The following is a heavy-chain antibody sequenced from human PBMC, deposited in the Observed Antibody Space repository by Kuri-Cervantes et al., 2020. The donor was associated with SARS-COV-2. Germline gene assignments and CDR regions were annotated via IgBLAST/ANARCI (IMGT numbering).Heavy chain of an antibody. Sequence: GESLKISCAASGFTFSSYAMSWVRQAPGKGLEWVSAISGSGGSTYYADSVKGRFTISRDNARNSLYLQMNSLRAEDTAVYYRARGLWSGFYDAFDIWGQGTMVTVSS. CDR2: ISGSGGST. CDR1: GFTFSSYA. V-gene: IGHV3-23*01. D-gene: IGHD3-3*01. CDR3: ARGLWSGFYDAFDI. J-gene: IGHJ3*02.